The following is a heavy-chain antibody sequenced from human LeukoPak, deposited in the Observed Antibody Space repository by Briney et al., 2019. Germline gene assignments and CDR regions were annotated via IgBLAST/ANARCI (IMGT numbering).Heavy chain of an antibody. V-gene: IGHV4-59*01. CDR2: VYYTGST. CDR3: ARNYGDFGMFDY. CDR1: GVSISGNY. Sequence: SETLSLTCTVSGVSISGNYWSWIRQPPGKGLEWIGYVYYTGSTNYNPSLKSRVTISLDTSKNQFSLNLTSVTAADTGVYYCARNYGDFGMFDYWGQGTLVTVSS. D-gene: IGHD4-17*01. J-gene: IGHJ4*02.